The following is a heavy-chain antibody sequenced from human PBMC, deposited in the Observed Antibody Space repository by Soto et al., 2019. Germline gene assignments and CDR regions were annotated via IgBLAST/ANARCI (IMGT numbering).Heavy chain of an antibody. Sequence: PSETLSLTCTVSGGSISSYYWSWIRQPPGKGLEWIGYFYYSGSTNYNPSLKSRVTISVDTSKNQFSLKLSSVTAADTAVYYCARARTDTAMVYGMDVWGQGTTVTVSS. J-gene: IGHJ6*02. CDR1: GGSISSYY. CDR2: FYYSGST. D-gene: IGHD5-18*01. V-gene: IGHV4-59*01. CDR3: ARARTDTAMVYGMDV.